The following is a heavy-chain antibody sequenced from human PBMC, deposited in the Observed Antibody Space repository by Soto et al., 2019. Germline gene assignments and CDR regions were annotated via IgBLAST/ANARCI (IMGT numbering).Heavy chain of an antibody. CDR2: INHSGST. D-gene: IGHD2-15*01. Sequence: SETLSLTCAVYGESFSGYYWSWIRQSPGKGLEWIGEINHSGSTNYNPSLKSRVAISVDTSKNQFSLKLSSVTAADTAVYYCASRGYCSGGTCSIFDYWGQGTLVTVSS. J-gene: IGHJ4*02. V-gene: IGHV4-34*01. CDR3: ASRGYCSGGTCSIFDY. CDR1: GESFSGYY.